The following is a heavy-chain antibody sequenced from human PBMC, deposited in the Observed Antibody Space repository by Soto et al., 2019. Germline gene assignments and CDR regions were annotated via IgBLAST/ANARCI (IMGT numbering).Heavy chain of an antibody. CDR2: ISYDGSNK. D-gene: IGHD3-22*01. Sequence: QVQLVESGGGVVQPGRSLRLSCAASGFTFSSYAMHWVRQAPGKGLEWVAVISYDGSNKYYADSVKGRFTISRDNSKNTLYLQMNSLRAEDTAVYYCARVGSSGYYFRYFDYWGQGTLVTVSS. CDR1: GFTFSSYA. CDR3: ARVGSSGYYFRYFDY. V-gene: IGHV3-30-3*01. J-gene: IGHJ4*02.